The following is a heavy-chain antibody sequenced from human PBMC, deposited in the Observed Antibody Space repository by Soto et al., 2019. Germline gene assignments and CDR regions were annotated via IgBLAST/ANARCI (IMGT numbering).Heavy chain of an antibody. J-gene: IGHJ4*02. CDR3: ASESYSGYDYYFDY. CDR2: IIPILGIA. D-gene: IGHD5-12*01. CDR1: GGTFSSYT. V-gene: IGHV1-69*02. Sequence: SVKVSCKASGGTFSSYTISWVRQAPGQGLEWMGRIIPILGIANYAQKFQGRVTITADKSTSTAYMELSSLRSEDTAVYFCASESYSGYDYYFDYWGQGTLVTVSS.